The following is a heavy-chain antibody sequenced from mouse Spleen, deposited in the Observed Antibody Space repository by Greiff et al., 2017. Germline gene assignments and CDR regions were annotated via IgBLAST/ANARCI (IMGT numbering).Heavy chain of an antibody. D-gene: IGHD1-1*01. CDR2: ISDGGSYT. J-gene: IGHJ3*01. CDR3: ARDGAVYYGSSSWFAY. V-gene: IGHV5-4*01. Sequence: EVHLVESGGGLVKPGGSLKLSCAASGFTFSSYAMSWVRQTPEKRLEWVATISDGGSYTYYPDNVKGRFTISRDNAKNNLYLQMSHLKSEDTAMYYCARDGAVYYGSSSWFAYWGQGTLVTVSA. CDR1: GFTFSSYA.